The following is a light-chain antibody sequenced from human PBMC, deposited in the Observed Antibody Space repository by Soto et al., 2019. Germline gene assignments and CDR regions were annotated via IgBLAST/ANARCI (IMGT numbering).Light chain of an antibody. V-gene: IGKV1-5*01. CDR1: QSISTW. Sequence: DIQMTQSPSTLSASVGDRVTITCRASQSISTWLAWYQQKPGKAPKLLIYDASSLQSGVPSRFSGSGSGTEFTLTISSLQPDDFATYSYQQYDSHSSSTFGQGTKLESK. CDR2: DAS. CDR3: QQYDSHSSST. J-gene: IGKJ2*01.